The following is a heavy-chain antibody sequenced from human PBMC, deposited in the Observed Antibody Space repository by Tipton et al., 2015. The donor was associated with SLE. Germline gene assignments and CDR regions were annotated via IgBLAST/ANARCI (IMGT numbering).Heavy chain of an antibody. V-gene: IGHV4-38-2*01. CDR3: ARVPVARHYFDY. J-gene: IGHJ4*02. CDR2: IYYSGST. Sequence: LRLSCAVSGYSISSGYYWGWIRQPPGKGLEWIGTIYYSGSTYYNTSLKSRVTISADTSKNQFSLKLSSVTAADTAVYYCARVPVARHYFDYWGQGTLVTVSS. CDR1: GYSISSGYY. D-gene: IGHD2-15*01.